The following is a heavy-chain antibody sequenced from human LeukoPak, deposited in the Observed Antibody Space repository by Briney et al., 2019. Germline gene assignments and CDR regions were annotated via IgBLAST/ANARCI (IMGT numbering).Heavy chain of an antibody. V-gene: IGHV4-39*07. D-gene: IGHD3-9*01. CDR1: GGSISSSSYY. Sequence: PSETLSLTCTVSGGSISSSSYYWGWIRQPPGKGLEWIGSIYYSGSTYYNPSLKSRVTISVDTSKNQFSLKLSSVTAADTAVYYCARHGWLLSLDYWGQGTLVTVSS. CDR2: IYYSGST. J-gene: IGHJ4*02. CDR3: ARHGWLLSLDY.